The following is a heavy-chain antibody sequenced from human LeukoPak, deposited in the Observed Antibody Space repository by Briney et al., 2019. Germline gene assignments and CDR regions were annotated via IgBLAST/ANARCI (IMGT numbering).Heavy chain of an antibody. CDR2: IYYSGST. J-gene: IGHJ5*02. Sequence: SETLSLTCTVSGGSFSITNYYWTWIRQPPGKGLEWIGSIYYSGSTYYNPSLKSRVTISVDTSKNQFSLKLSSVTAADTAIYYCARHPTGTKRWFDPWGQGILVTVSS. D-gene: IGHD1-7*01. V-gene: IGHV4-39*01. CDR1: GGSFSITNYY. CDR3: ARHPTGTKRWFDP.